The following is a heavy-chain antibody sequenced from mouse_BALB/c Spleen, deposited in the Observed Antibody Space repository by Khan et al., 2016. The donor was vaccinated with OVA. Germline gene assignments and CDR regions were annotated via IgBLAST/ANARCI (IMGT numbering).Heavy chain of an antibody. D-gene: IGHD2-12*01. CDR3: ARGGAASYRIDGGAMEY. Sequence: QIQLVQSGPELKKPGETVRISCKASGYTFTTAGIQWVQKMPGKGLKWIGWINTHSGVPKYAEDFKGRFAFSLEISVNTAYLQITNLKNEDTATDYCARGGAASYRIDGGAMEYWGQGTSVTVSS. CDR2: INTHSGVP. V-gene: IGHV9-4*02. J-gene: IGHJ4*01. CDR1: GYTFTTAG.